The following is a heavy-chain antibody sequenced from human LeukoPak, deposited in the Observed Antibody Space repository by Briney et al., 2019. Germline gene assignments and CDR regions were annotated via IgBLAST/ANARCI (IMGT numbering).Heavy chain of an antibody. CDR3: ARNLRTGSSWYGWFDP. Sequence: ASVKVSCKASGGTFSSYAISWVRQAPGQGLEWMGWINPNSGGTNYAQKFQGRVTMTRDTSISTAYMELSRLRSDDTAVYYCARNLRTGSSWYGWFDPWGQGTLVTVSS. V-gene: IGHV1-2*02. D-gene: IGHD6-13*01. CDR1: GGTFSSYA. CDR2: INPNSGGT. J-gene: IGHJ5*02.